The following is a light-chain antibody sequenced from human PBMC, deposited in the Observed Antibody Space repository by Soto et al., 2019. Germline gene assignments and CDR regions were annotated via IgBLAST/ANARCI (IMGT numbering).Light chain of an antibody. J-gene: IGLJ3*02. CDR1: TGAVTSGHY. Sequence: QAVVTQEPSLTVSPGGTVTLTGGSSTGAVTSGHYPYWFQQKPGQAPRTLISDTNNKRSWTPARFSGSLLGGKAALTLSGAQPDDEAEYSCLLSNSGAWVFGGGTKLTVL. CDR3: LLSNSGAWV. V-gene: IGLV7-46*01. CDR2: DTN.